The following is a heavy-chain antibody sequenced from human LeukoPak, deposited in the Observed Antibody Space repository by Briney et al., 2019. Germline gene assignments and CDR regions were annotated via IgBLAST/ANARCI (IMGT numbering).Heavy chain of an antibody. CDR3: ARGRGTTMVRGVITNYFDL. D-gene: IGHD3-10*01. V-gene: IGHV1-2*02. Sequence: GASVKVSCKTSGYTFTAHDIHWVRQAPGQGLEWMGWIDPNSGGTNYAQKFLGSVTMTGDTSTNKAFMEIRRLRSDDTAIYYCARGRGTTMVRGVITNYFDLWGRGSLVTVSS. CDR2: IDPNSGGT. CDR1: GYTFTAHD. J-gene: IGHJ2*01.